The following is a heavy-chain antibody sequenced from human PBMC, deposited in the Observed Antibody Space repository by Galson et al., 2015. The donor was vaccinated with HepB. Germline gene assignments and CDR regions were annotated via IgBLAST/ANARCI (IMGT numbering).Heavy chain of an antibody. D-gene: IGHD5-18*01. Sequence: SLRLSCAASGFTFSDYYMSWIRQAPGKGLEWVSYISSSSSYTNYADSVKGRFTISRDNAKSSLYLQMNSLRAEDTAVYYCARVLEDTAMVFDYWGQGTLVTVSS. J-gene: IGHJ4*02. CDR2: ISSSSSYT. CDR1: GFTFSDYY. V-gene: IGHV3-11*05. CDR3: ARVLEDTAMVFDY.